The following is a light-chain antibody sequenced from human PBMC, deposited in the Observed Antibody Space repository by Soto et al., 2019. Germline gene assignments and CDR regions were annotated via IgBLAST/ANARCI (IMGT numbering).Light chain of an antibody. Sequence: EIVLTQSPGTLSLSPGERATLSCRPSQSVSSNYVDWYQQQPGQPPRLLIYAASSRATGIADWFSGGAAATDFTLTISRLEPEDFAVYYCRHYINSQWTFGQGTKVEIK. CDR3: RHYINSQWT. CDR1: QSVSSNY. CDR2: AAS. V-gene: IGKV3-20*01. J-gene: IGKJ1*01.